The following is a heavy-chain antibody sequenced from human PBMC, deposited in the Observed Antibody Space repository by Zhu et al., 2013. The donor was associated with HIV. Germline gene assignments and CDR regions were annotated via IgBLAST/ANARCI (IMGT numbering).Heavy chain of an antibody. CDR1: GYTFTSYG. CDR2: ISAYNGNT. D-gene: IGHD2-2*01. J-gene: IGHJ6*02. V-gene: IGHV1-18*04. CDR3: ARDFLYCSSTSCSPFNYYGMDV. Sequence: QVQLVQSGAEVKKPGASVKVSCKASGYTFTSYGISWVRQAPGQGLEWMGWISAYNGNTNYAQKLQGRVTMTTDTSTSTAYMELRSLRSDDTAVYYCARDFLYCSSTSCSPFNYYGMDVWGQGTTVTVSS.